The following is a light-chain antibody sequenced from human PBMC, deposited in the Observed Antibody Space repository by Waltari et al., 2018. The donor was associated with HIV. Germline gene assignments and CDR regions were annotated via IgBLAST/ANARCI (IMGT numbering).Light chain of an antibody. J-gene: IGLJ2*01. CDR3: ATWDDTLSGHVV. Sequence: QSVLTQPPSASGTPGQRITISCSGSSSNIGSNYVYWYQPLPGPAPHLLIYRNNQLHPVFPDRFSGSKSGTSASLGISGRRSEDEADYYCATWDDTLSGHVVFGGGTKLNVL. V-gene: IGLV1-47*01. CDR2: RNN. CDR1: SSNIGSNY.